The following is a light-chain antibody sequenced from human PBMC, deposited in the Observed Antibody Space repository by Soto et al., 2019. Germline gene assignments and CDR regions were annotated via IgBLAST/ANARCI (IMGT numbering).Light chain of an antibody. CDR3: LQYDTWPPGT. CDR2: DAS. V-gene: IGKV3-15*01. J-gene: IGKJ1*01. CDR1: QSVSSSY. Sequence: EIVLTQSPAIQSESPGERATLSCRASQSVSSSYLAWYQQKPGLPPRLVIYDASTRATGIPGRFSGSGSGKDFTLTISGLQSEDFAIYYCLQYDTWPPGTFGQGTKVDIK.